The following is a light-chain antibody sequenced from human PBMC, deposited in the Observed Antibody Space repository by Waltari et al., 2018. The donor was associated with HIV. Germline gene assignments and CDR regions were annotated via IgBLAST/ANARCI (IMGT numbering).Light chain of an antibody. Sequence: SSELTQDPAVSVALGQTVRITCKGDSLRSYYASWYQQKPGQAPVLVIHGKNNRPSGIPDRFSGSSSGNTASLTITGAQAEDEADYYCNSRDSSGNHLVFGGGTKLTVL. V-gene: IGLV3-19*01. J-gene: IGLJ2*01. CDR1: SLRSYY. CDR3: NSRDSSGNHLV. CDR2: GKN.